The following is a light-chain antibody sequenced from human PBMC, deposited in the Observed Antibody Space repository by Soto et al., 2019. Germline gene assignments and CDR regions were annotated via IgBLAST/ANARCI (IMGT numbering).Light chain of an antibody. CDR3: SSYTTSISYV. Sequence: QSALTQPASVSGSPGQSITISCTGTISDVGGYNTVSWYQQHPGKVPKLMIHDVSDRPSWVSDRFSGSKSGNTASLTISGLQAGDEADYYCSSYTTSISYVFGSGTKVTVL. CDR2: DVS. CDR1: ISDVGGYNT. V-gene: IGLV2-14*01. J-gene: IGLJ1*01.